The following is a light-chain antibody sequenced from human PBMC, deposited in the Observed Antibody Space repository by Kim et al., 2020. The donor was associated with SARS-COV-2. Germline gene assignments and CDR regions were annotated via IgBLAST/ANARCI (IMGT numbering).Light chain of an antibody. J-gene: IGKJ2*01. V-gene: IGKV3-15*01. Sequence: EIVMTQSPATLSVSPGERATLSRRASQSVTSNLAWYQQKPGQAPRLLVYGAFTRATGIPARFSGSGSGTEFTLTISSLQSEDFAVYYCQQYNDWPSYTFGQGTKLEI. CDR1: QSVTSN. CDR2: GAF. CDR3: QQYNDWPSYT.